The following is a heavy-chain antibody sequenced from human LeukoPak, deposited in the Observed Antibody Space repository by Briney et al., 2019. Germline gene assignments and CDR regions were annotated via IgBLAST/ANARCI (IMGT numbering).Heavy chain of an antibody. CDR3: ARSRRWFGEAIDY. V-gene: IGHV1-46*01. CDR1: GYTFTSYY. J-gene: IGHJ4*02. D-gene: IGHD3-10*01. CDR2: INPSGGST. Sequence: ASVKVSCKASGYTFTSYYMHWVRQAPGQGLEWMGIINPSGGSTSYAQKLQGRVTMTTDTSTSTAYMELRSLRSDDTAVYYCARSRRWFGEAIDYWGQGTLVTVSS.